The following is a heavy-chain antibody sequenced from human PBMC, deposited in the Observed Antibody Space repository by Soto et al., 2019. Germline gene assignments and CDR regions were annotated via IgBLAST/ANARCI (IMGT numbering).Heavy chain of an antibody. Sequence: QVQLVQSGAEVKKPGASVKVSCKASGYTFTSYYMHWVRQAPGQGLEWMGIINPSGGSTSYAQKFQGRVTMTRDTSTSTVYMELSSLRSEDTAVYYCARESHRTTRGQAVYFDYWGKGTLVTVSS. CDR1: GYTFTSYY. CDR2: INPSGGST. CDR3: ARESHRTTRGQAVYFDY. J-gene: IGHJ4*02. D-gene: IGHD2-15*01. V-gene: IGHV1-46*01.